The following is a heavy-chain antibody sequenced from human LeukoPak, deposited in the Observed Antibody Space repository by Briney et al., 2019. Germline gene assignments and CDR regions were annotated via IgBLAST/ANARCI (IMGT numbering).Heavy chain of an antibody. CDR3: ARGYSSTMRTTGNDY. Sequence: GASVRVSCKASGYTFTSRDINWVRQATGQGLEWMGWMNPNSGNTGYAQKFQGRVIMTRDTSINTAYMELYSLRSDDTAVYYCARGYSSTMRTTGNDYWGQGTLVTVSS. CDR1: GYTFTSRD. V-gene: IGHV1-8*01. D-gene: IGHD1-1*01. CDR2: MNPNSGNT. J-gene: IGHJ4*02.